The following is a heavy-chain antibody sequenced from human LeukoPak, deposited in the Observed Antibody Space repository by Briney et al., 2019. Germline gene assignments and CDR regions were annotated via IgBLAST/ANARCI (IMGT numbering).Heavy chain of an antibody. CDR3: ARGPHERSGYPDD. D-gene: IGHD3-22*01. V-gene: IGHV3-21*01. Sequence: GGSLRLSCTASGFTFSSYYMNWVRQAPGKGLEWVSSISSSSSYIFSADSVKGRITISRDNAKKSLYLQMNSLRAEDTAVYYCARGPHERSGYPDDWGQGTLVTVSS. CDR1: GFTFSSYY. J-gene: IGHJ4*02. CDR2: ISSSSSYI.